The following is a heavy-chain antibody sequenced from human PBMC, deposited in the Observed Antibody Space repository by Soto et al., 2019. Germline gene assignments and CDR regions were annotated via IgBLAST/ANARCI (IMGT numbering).Heavy chain of an antibody. J-gene: IGHJ4*02. CDR2: ISAYNGNT. CDR1: GYTFTSYY. D-gene: IGHD4-17*01. CDR3: ARQSYGDYAHY. Sequence: ASVKVSCKASGYTFTSYYMHWVRQAPGQGLEWMGWISAYNGNTNYAQKLQGRVTMTTDTSTSTAYMELRSLRSDDTAVYYCARQSYGDYAHYWGQGTLVTVSS. V-gene: IGHV1-18*04.